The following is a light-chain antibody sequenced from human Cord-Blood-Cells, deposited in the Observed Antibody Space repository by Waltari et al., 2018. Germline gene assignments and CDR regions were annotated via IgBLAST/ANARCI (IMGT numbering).Light chain of an antibody. V-gene: IGKV3-20*01. CDR1: QSVSSSY. CDR2: GAS. CDR3: QQYGSSLFT. Sequence: IVLTQSQGTLSLSQGERATISCRASQSVSSSYLAWYQQKPGQAPRLLIYGASSRATGIPDRFSGSGSGTDFTLTISRLEPEDFAVYYCQQYGSSLFTFGPGTKVDIK. J-gene: IGKJ3*01.